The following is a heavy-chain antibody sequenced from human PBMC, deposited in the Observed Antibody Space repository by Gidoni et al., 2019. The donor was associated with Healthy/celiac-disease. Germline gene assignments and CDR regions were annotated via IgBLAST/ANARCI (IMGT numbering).Heavy chain of an antibody. CDR1: GASISSSH. CDR3: ARASVPNYYDSHYYGMDV. D-gene: IGHD3-22*01. CDR2: IYYSGSN. Sequence: QVQLQESGPGLVKPSETLSPTCPVSGASISSSHWRWIRQPPGKGLEWIGYIYYSGSNNYNPSLKSRVTISVDTSKNQFSLKLSSVTAADTAVYYCARASVPNYYDSHYYGMDVWGQGTTVTVSS. J-gene: IGHJ6*02. V-gene: IGHV4-59*01.